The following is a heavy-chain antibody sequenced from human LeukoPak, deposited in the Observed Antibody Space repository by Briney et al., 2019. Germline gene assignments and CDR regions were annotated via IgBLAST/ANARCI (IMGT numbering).Heavy chain of an antibody. Sequence: ASVKVSCKASGGTFSSYAIGWVRQAPGQGLERMGRIIPILGIANYAQKFQGRVTITADKSTSTAYMELSSLRSEDTAVYYCARDKRHNWFDPWGQGTLVTVSS. CDR1: GGTFSSYA. CDR3: ARDKRHNWFDP. V-gene: IGHV1-69*04. J-gene: IGHJ5*02. CDR2: IIPILGIA.